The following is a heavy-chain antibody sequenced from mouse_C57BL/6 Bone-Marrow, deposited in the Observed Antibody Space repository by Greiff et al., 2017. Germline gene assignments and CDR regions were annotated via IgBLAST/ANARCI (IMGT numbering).Heavy chain of an antibody. V-gene: IGHV5-4*01. Sequence: EVQLVESGGGLVKPGGSLKLSCAASGFTFSSYAMSWVRQTPEKRLEWVATISDGGSYTYYPANVKGRFTISRDNAKNNLYLQMSHLKSEDTAMYYCARAPLRSYLDYWGQGTTLTVSS. CDR2: ISDGGSYT. CDR3: ARAPLRSYLDY. J-gene: IGHJ2*01. CDR1: GFTFSSYA. D-gene: IGHD1-1*01.